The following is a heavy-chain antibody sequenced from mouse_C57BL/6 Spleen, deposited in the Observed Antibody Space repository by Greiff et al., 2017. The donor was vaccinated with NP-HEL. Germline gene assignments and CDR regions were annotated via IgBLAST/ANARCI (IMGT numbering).Heavy chain of an antibody. CDR3: ARGMTYYSNYEYFDV. Sequence: QVQLQQSGAELARPGASVKMSCKASGYTFTSYTMHWVNQRPGQGLEWIGYINPSSGYTKYNQKFKDKATLTADKSSSTAYMQLSSLTSEDSAVYYCARGMTYYSNYEYFDVWGTGTTVTVSS. CDR1: GYTFTSYT. D-gene: IGHD2-5*01. CDR2: INPSSGYT. V-gene: IGHV1-4*01. J-gene: IGHJ1*03.